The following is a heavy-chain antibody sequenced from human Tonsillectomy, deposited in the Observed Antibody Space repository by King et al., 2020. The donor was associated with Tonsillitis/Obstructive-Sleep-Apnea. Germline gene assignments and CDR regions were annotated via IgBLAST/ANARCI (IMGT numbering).Heavy chain of an antibody. V-gene: IGHV3-30*04. J-gene: IGHJ6*02. CDR1: GFTFRSYA. D-gene: IGHD5-18*01. Sequence: VQLVESGGGVVQPGRSLRLSCAASGFTFRSYAMHWVRQAPGKGLEWVAVISYDGSNKYYADSVKGRFTISRDNSKNTLYLQMNSLRAEDTAVYFCARDRIQLWVDERWDNYGMDVWGQGTTVTVSS. CDR3: ARDRIQLWVDERWDNYGMDV. CDR2: ISYDGSNK.